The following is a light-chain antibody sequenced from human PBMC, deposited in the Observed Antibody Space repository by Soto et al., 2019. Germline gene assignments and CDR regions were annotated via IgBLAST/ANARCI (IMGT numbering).Light chain of an antibody. CDR2: DAS. V-gene: IGKV3-20*01. CDR1: QSVISNF. Sequence: EIVLTQSAGTLSLSPGERAALSWRASQSVISNFLAWYQQKHGQAPRLVIYDASIRATGIPDRFSGSGYGTDFNLTISGLEPEDFAVYYCQQYASSPGTFGQGTKVDIK. CDR3: QQYASSPGT. J-gene: IGKJ1*01.